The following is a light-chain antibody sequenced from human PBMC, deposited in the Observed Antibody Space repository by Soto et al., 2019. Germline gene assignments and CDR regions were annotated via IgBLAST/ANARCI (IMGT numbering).Light chain of an antibody. J-gene: IGLJ2*01. CDR2: SNN. CDR3: ATWDGSLNGHGV. CDR1: SSNIGSNT. Sequence: QSVLTQPPSASGTPGQRLTISCSGSSSNIGSNTVNWYQHLPGTAPKLLIYSNNQRPSGVPDRFSGSKSGTSASLAIGGLQSEDEADYYCATWDGSLNGHGVFGGGTKVTVL. V-gene: IGLV1-44*01.